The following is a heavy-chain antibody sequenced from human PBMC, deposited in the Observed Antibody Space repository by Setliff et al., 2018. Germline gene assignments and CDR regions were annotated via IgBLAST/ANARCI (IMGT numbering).Heavy chain of an antibody. J-gene: IGHJ4*02. CDR3: ARTGTYRYFDS. V-gene: IGHV4-39*01. CDR2: IHYRGTT. D-gene: IGHD1-7*01. Sequence: PSETLSLTCTVSGASINSGPNYWGWIRQPPGKGLEWIGRIHYRGTTYSNASLASRLTLSVDTSKNQFSLKLTSVTAADTAVYYCARTGTYRYFDSWGQGSRVTVSS. CDR1: GASINSGPNY.